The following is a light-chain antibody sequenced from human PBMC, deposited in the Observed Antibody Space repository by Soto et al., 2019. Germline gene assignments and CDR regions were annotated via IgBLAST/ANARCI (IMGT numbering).Light chain of an antibody. CDR2: GAS. J-gene: IGKJ4*01. CDR3: QQYNNWSPRT. CDR1: QSVSSN. V-gene: IGKV3-15*01. Sequence: ELILTQSPATLSVSPGERATLSCRASQSVSSNLAWYQQKPDQPPKLLIYGASTRATSIPPRFLGSGTGTEFTLTISSLQSEDVAVDYCQQYNNWSPRTFGEGTKVDIK.